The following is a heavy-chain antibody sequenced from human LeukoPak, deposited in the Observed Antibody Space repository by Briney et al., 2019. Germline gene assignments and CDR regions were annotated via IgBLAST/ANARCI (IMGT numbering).Heavy chain of an antibody. CDR3: ARDLGGDYDILTGYYTDDYYYYGKDV. CDR2: ISSSSSYI. J-gene: IGHJ6*02. Sequence: PGGSLRLSCAASGFTFSSYSMNWVRQAPGKGLEWVSSISSSSSYIYYADSVKGRFTISRDNAKNSLYLQMNSLRAEDTAVYYCARDLGGDYDILTGYYTDDYYYYGKDVWGQGTTVTVSS. D-gene: IGHD3-9*01. CDR1: GFTFSSYS. V-gene: IGHV3-21*01.